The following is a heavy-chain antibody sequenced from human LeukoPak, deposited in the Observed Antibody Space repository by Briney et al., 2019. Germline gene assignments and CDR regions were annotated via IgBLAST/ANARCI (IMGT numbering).Heavy chain of an antibody. V-gene: IGHV1-46*01. D-gene: IGHD3-22*01. CDR3: ARDFPPRYYYDSSGYPDY. CDR2: INPSGGST. J-gene: IGHJ4*02. CDR1: GYTFTSYY. Sequence: ASVKVSCKASGYTFTSYYMHWVQQAPGQGLERLRIINPSGGSTSYAQKFQVRVTMTRDTSTSTVYMELSSLRSEDTAVYYCARDFPPRYYYDSSGYPDYWGQGTLVTVSS.